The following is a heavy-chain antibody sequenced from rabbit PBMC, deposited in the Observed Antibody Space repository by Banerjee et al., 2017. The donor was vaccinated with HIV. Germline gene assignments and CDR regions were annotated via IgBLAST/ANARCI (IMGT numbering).Heavy chain of an antibody. D-gene: IGHD7-1*01. CDR2: IYPDDGST. J-gene: IGHJ3*01. V-gene: IGHV1S7*01. CDR1: GFTISNYH. CDR3: ARDLAAVTGWNFGL. Sequence: QLEESGGGLVQPGESLTLSCKASGFTISNYHMSWVRQAPGKGLEWIGYIYPDDGSTYYASWVNGRFTISSDNAQNTVDLHMNSLTAADTASYFCARDLAAVTGWNFGLWGQGTLVTVS.